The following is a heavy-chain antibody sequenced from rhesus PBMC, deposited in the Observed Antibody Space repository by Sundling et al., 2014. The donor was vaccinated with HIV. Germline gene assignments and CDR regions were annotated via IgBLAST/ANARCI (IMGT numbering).Heavy chain of an antibody. CDR2: ISGITEST. Sequence: QVQLQESGPGLVKPSETLSLTCTVSGASISSYWWSWIRQPPGKGLEWVGYISGITESTDYNLSLKSRVTISTDTSKNQFSLNLSSVTAEDTAVYYCARVKSGSYSLRFDSWGQGVLVTVSS. CDR1: GASISSYW. D-gene: IGHD3-16*01. CDR3: ARVKSGSYSLRFDS. V-gene: IGHV4-80*01. J-gene: IGHJ4*01.